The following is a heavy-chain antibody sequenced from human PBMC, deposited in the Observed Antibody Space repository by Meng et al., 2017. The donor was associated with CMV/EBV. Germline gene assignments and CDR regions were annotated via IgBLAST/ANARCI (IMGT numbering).Heavy chain of an antibody. J-gene: IGHJ3*02. Sequence: GGSLTLSCAASGFTFSSYWMSWVRQAPGKGLEWVANIKQDGSEKYYVDSVKGRFTISRDNAKNSLYLQMNSLRAEDTAVYYCARDSQYYDILTGYSRFYAFDIWGQGTMVTV. V-gene: IGHV3-7*01. CDR1: GFTFSSYW. D-gene: IGHD3-9*01. CDR2: IKQDGSEK. CDR3: ARDSQYYDILTGYSRFYAFDI.